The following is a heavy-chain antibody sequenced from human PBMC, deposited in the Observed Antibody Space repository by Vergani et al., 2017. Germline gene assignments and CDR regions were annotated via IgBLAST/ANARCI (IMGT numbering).Heavy chain of an antibody. D-gene: IGHD2-15*01. CDR3: AKDVVCSGGSCYSYVY. CDR2: IYSGGST. Sequence: EVQLVESGGGLVQPGGSLRLSCAASGFTVSSNYMSWVRQAPGKGLEWVSVIYSGGSTYYADSVKGRFTISRDNSKNTLYLQMNSLRAEDTAVYYCAKDVVCSGGSCYSYVYWGQGTLVTVSS. CDR1: GFTVSSNY. J-gene: IGHJ4*02. V-gene: IGHV3-66*01.